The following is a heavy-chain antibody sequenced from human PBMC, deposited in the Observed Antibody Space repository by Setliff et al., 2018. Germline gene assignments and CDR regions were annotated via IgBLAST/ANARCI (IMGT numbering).Heavy chain of an antibody. CDR1: GFTFSSYS. Sequence: GGSLSLSCAASGFTFSSYSMNWVRQAPGKGLEWVSYISSSSSTIYYADSVKGRFTISRDNAKNSLYLQMNSLRAEDTAVYYCARVRNYGSSWQADTSAEYFQHWGQGTLVTVSS. V-gene: IGHV3-48*01. CDR2: ISSSSSTI. D-gene: IGHD6-13*01. J-gene: IGHJ1*01. CDR3: ARVRNYGSSWQADTSAEYFQH.